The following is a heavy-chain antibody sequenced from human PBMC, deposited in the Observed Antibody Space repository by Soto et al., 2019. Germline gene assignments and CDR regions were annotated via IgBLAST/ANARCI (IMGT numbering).Heavy chain of an antibody. CDR2: IHPSGQPI. CDR3: ARESEDLTSNFDY. J-gene: IGHJ4*02. V-gene: IGHV3-48*03. CDR1: GFTFSSSE. Sequence: GGSLRLSCAASGFTFSSSEMYWVRQAPGKGLEWVSYIHPSGQPIFYADSVKGRFTISRDNAKNSLYLEMNSLRAEDTAVYYCARESEDLTSNFDYWGQGTMVTVYS.